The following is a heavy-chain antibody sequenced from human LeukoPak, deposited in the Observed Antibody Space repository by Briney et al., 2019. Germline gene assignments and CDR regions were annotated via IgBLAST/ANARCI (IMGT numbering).Heavy chain of an antibody. CDR3: AREDYGMDV. Sequence: GGSLRLSCVASGFSFSSYTMNWVRQAPGKGLEWVSSISSRSSYIYYADSLKGRFTISRDNTKNSLYLQMNSLRAEDTAVYYCAREDYGMDVWGQGTTVIVSS. V-gene: IGHV3-21*01. CDR2: ISSRSSYI. CDR1: GFSFSSYT. J-gene: IGHJ6*02.